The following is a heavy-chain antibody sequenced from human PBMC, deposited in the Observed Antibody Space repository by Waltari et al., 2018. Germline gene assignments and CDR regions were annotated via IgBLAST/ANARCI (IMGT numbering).Heavy chain of an antibody. Sequence: QVQLVESGGGVVQPGMSLRLSCAPSGFGPRHFGMHWVRQAPGKGLEWVALASFDGSTTYYADSVRGRFTISRDNSKNTLYLDINTLRVDDTAIYYCAKDAFGNTYLDHWGQGTLVTVSS. J-gene: IGHJ5*02. CDR1: GFGPRHFG. CDR2: ASFDGSTT. V-gene: IGHV3-30*18. D-gene: IGHD3-10*01. CDR3: AKDAFGNTYLDH.